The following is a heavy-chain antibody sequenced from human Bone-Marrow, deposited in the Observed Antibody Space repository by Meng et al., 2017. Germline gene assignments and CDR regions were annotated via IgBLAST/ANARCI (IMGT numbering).Heavy chain of an antibody. CDR1: GGSISSYY. J-gene: IGHJ5*02. D-gene: IGHD3-10*01. V-gene: IGHV4-4*07. CDR3: ARDLHYYGSGRFDP. Sequence: SETLSLTCTVSGGSISSYYWSWIRQPAGKGLEWIGRIYTSGSTNYNPSLKSRVTMSVDTSKNQFSLKLSSVTAADTAGYYCARDLHYYGSGRFDPWGQGTLVTVSS. CDR2: IYTSGST.